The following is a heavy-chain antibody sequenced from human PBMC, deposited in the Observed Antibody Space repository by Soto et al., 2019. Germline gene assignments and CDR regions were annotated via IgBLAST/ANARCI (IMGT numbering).Heavy chain of an antibody. CDR2: IYYSGST. D-gene: IGHD5-12*01. CDR1: GVSVSSGSYY. V-gene: IGHV4-61*01. J-gene: IGHJ4*02. Sequence: QVQLQESGPGLVKPSETLSLTCTVSGVSVSSGSYYWSWIRQPPGKGLEWIGYIYYSGSTNYNPSLKSRVTISVDTSKNQFSLKLSSVTAADTAVYYCARDARWLQPTGIDYWGQGTLVTVSS. CDR3: ARDARWLQPTGIDY.